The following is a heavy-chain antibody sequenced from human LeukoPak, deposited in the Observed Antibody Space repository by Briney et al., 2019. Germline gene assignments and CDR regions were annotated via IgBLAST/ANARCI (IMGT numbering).Heavy chain of an antibody. Sequence: SVKVSCKASGGTFSSYAISWVRQAPGQGLEWIGRIIPILGIANYAQKFQGRVTITADKSTSTAYMELSSLRSEDTAVYYCARDTASLPLRTFDIWGQGTMVTVSS. V-gene: IGHV1-69*04. CDR3: ARDTASLPLRTFDI. J-gene: IGHJ3*02. CDR1: GGTFSSYA. D-gene: IGHD2-21*02. CDR2: IIPILGIA.